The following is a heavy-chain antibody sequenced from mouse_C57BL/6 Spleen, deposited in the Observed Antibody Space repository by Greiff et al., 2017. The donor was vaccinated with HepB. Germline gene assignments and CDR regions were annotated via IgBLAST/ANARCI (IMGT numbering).Heavy chain of an antibody. V-gene: IGHV1-55*01. Sequence: QVQLQQPGAELVKPGASVKMSCKASGYTFTSYWITWVKQRPGQGLEWIGDIYPGSGSTNYNEKFKSKATLTVDTSSSTAYMQLSSLTSEDAAVYYCARDGTMVTTDYWGQGTTLTVSS. CDR3: ARDGTMVTTDY. D-gene: IGHD2-2*01. CDR1: GYTFTSYW. J-gene: IGHJ2*01. CDR2: IYPGSGST.